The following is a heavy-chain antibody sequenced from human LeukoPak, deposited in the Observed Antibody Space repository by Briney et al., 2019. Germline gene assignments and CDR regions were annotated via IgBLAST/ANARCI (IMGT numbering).Heavy chain of an antibody. CDR2: IIPIFGTA. CDR3: ARGAYCGGDCYSPNFDY. D-gene: IGHD2-21*02. V-gene: IGHV1-69*13. Sequence: ASVKVSCKASGGTFNSYAISWVRQAPGQGLEWMGGIIPIFGTANYAQKFQGRVTITADESTSTAYMELSSLRSEDTAVYYCARGAYCGGDCYSPNFDYWGQGTLVTVSS. CDR1: GGTFNSYA. J-gene: IGHJ4*02.